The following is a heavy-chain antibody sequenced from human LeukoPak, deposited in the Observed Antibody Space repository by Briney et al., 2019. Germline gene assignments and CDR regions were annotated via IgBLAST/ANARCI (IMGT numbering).Heavy chain of an antibody. V-gene: IGHV4-30-4*08. CDR2: IYYSGST. D-gene: IGHD3-22*01. CDR3: ARVAYYYDSSAPSSFDI. Sequence: SQTLSFTCTVSGGSISSGDYYWSWIRQPPGKGLEWIGYIYYSGSTYYNPSLKSRVTISVDTSKNQFSLKLSSVTAADTAVYYCARVAYYYDSSAPSSFDIWGQGTMVTVSS. CDR1: GGSISSGDYY. J-gene: IGHJ3*02.